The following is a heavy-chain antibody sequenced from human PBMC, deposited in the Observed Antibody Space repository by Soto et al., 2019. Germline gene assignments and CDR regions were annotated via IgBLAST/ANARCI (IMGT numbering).Heavy chain of an antibody. D-gene: IGHD3-10*01. V-gene: IGHV3-9*01. CDR2: VDWNSRRM. CDR1: GVNLDDYT. Sequence: LRRSCAASGVNLDDYTMHWVRQAPGKGLEWVSGVDWNSRRMGYADSVKGRFTISRNNAKNSPYLQTNSLRPEDTALYYCAKDRALLWFEESSPLDHGMAVWGQGTTVTSP. J-gene: IGHJ6*02. CDR3: AKDRALLWFEESSPLDHGMAV.